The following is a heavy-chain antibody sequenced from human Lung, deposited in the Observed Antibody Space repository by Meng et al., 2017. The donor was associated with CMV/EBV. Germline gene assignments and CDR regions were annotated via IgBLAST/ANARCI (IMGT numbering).Heavy chain of an antibody. CDR3: ATSRFHGDFKDAVNI. CDR1: GFTLNSYT. CDR2: ISYDGTYK. J-gene: IGHJ3*02. V-gene: IGHV3-30-3*01. D-gene: IGHD2-21*01. Sequence: GESLKISCAASGFTLNSYTVHWVRQAPGKGLEWMAVISYDGTYKYYGDSVKGRFTVSRDNSKRSLYLQMNSLRPEDTAVYYCATSRFHGDFKDAVNISGQGXLVTFSS.